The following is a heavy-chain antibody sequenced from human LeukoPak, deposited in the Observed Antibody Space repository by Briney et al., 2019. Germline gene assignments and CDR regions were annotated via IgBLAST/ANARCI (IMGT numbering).Heavy chain of an antibody. D-gene: IGHD2-8*01. Sequence: SETLSLTCTVSGYSISSGYYWGWIRQPPGKGLEWIGSIYHSGSTYYNPSLKSRVTISVDTSKNQFSLKLSSVTAADTAVYYCARTLSYGRFDYWGQGTLVTVSS. CDR1: GYSISSGYY. CDR3: ARTLSYGRFDY. J-gene: IGHJ4*02. V-gene: IGHV4-38-2*02. CDR2: IYHSGST.